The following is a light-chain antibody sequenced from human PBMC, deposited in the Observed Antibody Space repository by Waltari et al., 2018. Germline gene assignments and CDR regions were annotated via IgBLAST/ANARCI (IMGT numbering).Light chain of an antibody. Sequence: QSVLTQPPSASGTPGQRVTISCSGSSSNIGNNYVYWHQQLPGTAPKLLISANDQRPSGVPDRFSGSKSGTSASLAISGLRSEDGADYYCAAWDDSLGVWTFGGGTKLTVL. CDR3: AAWDDSLGVWT. CDR1: SSNIGNNY. J-gene: IGLJ2*01. CDR2: AND. V-gene: IGLV1-47*01.